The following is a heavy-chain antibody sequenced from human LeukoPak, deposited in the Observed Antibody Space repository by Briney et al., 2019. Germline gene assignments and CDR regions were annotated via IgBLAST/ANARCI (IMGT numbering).Heavy chain of an antibody. Sequence: GGSLRLSCAASGFTFSSYWMSWVRQAPGKGLEWVANIKQDGSEKYYVDSVKGRFTISRDNAKNSPYLQMNSLRAEDTAVYYCARDAYDGSWSNDYWGQGTLVTVSS. CDR1: GFTFSSYW. D-gene: IGHD6-13*01. V-gene: IGHV3-7*01. CDR2: IKQDGSEK. J-gene: IGHJ4*02. CDR3: ARDAYDGSWSNDY.